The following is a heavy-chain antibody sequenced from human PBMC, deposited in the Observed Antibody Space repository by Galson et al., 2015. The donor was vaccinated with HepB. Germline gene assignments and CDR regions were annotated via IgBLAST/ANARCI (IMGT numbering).Heavy chain of an antibody. Sequence: ETLSLTCTVSGGSISSSGHYWGWVRQPPGKGLEWIASVRYSGSTYYNPSLKSRVTISVDTSKNQVSLKLSSVTAADTAVYYCARCLSVGINSGLFTDYWGQGTLVTVSS. D-gene: IGHD3-10*01. CDR1: GGSISSSGHY. J-gene: IGHJ4*02. CDR3: ARCLSVGINSGLFTDY. V-gene: IGHV4-39*01. CDR2: VRYSGST.